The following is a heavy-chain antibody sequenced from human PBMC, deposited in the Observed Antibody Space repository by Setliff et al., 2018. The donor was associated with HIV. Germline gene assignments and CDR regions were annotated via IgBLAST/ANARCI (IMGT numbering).Heavy chain of an antibody. Sequence: GASVKVSCKASGYTFTSHSIHWMRQAPGQRLEWMGWVYTNNGDTKYSQKFQDRVTFTRDTSASSAYMDLSSLRSEDSAVYYCVRGDDILTGYFRPHFFDYWGQGTLVTVSS. D-gene: IGHD3-9*01. CDR2: VYTNNGDT. J-gene: IGHJ4*02. CDR1: GYTFTSHS. CDR3: VRGDDILTGYFRPHFFDY. V-gene: IGHV1-3*04.